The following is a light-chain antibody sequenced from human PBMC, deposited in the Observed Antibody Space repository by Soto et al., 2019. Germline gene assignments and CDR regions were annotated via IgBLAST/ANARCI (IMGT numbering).Light chain of an antibody. CDR3: QQYGSSPRT. CDR2: DAS. J-gene: IGKJ2*01. V-gene: IGKV3-20*01. CDR1: QSVSSSC. Sequence: EIVLTQSPGTLSLSPGERATLSCRASQSVSSSCLAWYQQKPGQAPRLLIYDASSRATGIPDRFSGSGSGTDCTLTISRLEPEDFAVYYCQQYGSSPRTFGQGTKLEIK.